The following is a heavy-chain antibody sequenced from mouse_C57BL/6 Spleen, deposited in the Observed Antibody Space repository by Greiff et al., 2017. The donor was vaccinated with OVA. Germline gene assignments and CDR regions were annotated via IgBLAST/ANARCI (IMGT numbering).Heavy chain of an antibody. J-gene: IGHJ2*01. CDR3: ERGTTEVAAIDY. CDR2: IYPGSGGT. V-gene: IGHV1-54*01. Sequence: QVQLQQSGAELVRPGTSVKVSCKASGYAFTNYLIEWVKQRPGQGLEWIGVIYPGSGGTNYNEKFKGKATLTADKSSSTAYMQLSSLTSEDSAVYFCERGTTEVAAIDYWGQGTTLTVSS. D-gene: IGHD1-1*01. CDR1: GYAFTNYL.